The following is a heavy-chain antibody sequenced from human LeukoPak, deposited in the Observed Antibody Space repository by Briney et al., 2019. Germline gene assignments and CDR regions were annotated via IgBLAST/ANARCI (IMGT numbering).Heavy chain of an antibody. Sequence: ASVKVSCKASGYTFTSYDFNWVRQATGQRPEWMGWMSPNSGDTGYAQKFQDRVTMTRNTSISTAYMELSSLRSEDTAVYYCARDQEAFDYWGQGTLVTVSS. CDR1: GYTFTSYD. CDR3: ARDQEAFDY. CDR2: MSPNSGDT. J-gene: IGHJ4*02. V-gene: IGHV1-8*01.